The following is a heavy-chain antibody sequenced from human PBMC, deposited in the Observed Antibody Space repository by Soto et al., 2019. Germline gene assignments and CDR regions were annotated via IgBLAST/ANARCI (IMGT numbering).Heavy chain of an antibody. CDR2: ISGSGNSA. D-gene: IGHD1-26*01. V-gene: IGHV3-23*01. CDR3: AKDIIVGATPWKDAFAF. CDR1: GFTFSSYA. Sequence: EVQLLDSGGDLVQPGGSLRLSCAASGFTFSSYAMSWVRQAPGKGLEWVSVISGSGNSAYYADSERGRFTISRDNSKNTLYLQMNSLRAEDTAVYYCAKDIIVGATPWKDAFAFCGQGTMVSVSS. J-gene: IGHJ3*01.